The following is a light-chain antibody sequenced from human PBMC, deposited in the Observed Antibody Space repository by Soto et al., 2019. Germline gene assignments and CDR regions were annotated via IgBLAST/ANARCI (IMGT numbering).Light chain of an antibody. Sequence: EIVMTQSPATLSVSPGERVTLSCRASQSVSRSLAGYQQKPGQAPRLLIYGASTRATGIPARFSGSGSGTEFTLTISSLQSEDFADYYCQQYNNWPPFTFGPGTKVDIK. V-gene: IGKV3-15*01. J-gene: IGKJ3*01. CDR3: QQYNNWPPFT. CDR1: QSVSRS. CDR2: GAS.